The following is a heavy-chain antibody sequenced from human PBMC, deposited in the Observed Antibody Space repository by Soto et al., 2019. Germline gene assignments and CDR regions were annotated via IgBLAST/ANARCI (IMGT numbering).Heavy chain of an antibody. Sequence: QVQLVQSGAEVKKPGASVRVSCKASGYTFPDYYIPWVRQAPGQGLECMGWINPNSGVTNDAQKCQQWVITTRETSTTTADLDLSSRRYGDTAIYYGARGDCSGDICNGPDYFDCWGQGTLVTASS. J-gene: IGHJ4*02. CDR2: INPNSGVT. D-gene: IGHD2-15*01. CDR3: ARGDCSGDICNGPDYFDC. V-gene: IGHV1-2*04. CDR1: GYTFPDYY.